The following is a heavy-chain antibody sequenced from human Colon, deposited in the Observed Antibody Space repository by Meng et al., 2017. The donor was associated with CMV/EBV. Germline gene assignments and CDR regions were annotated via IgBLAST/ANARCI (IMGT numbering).Heavy chain of an antibody. Sequence: GESLKISCAASGFSFRSYGMTWIRQPPGKGLEWVSTIVSSSTYIFFADSVKGRFTISRDNAKNSLYLQMNNLRVEDTGIYYCVRDTISGVVAFDYWGQGALVTVSS. D-gene: IGHD3-3*01. J-gene: IGHJ4*02. CDR3: VRDTISGVVAFDY. CDR1: GFSFRSYG. CDR2: IVSSSTYI. V-gene: IGHV3-21*01.